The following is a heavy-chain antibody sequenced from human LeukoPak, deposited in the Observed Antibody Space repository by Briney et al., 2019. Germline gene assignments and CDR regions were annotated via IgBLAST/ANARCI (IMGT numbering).Heavy chain of an antibody. CDR3: AKVGKMYCSSTSCPGKWFDP. Sequence: PGGSLRLSCAASGFTFSSYAMSWVRQAPGKGLEWVSAISGSGGSTYYADSVKRRFTISRDNSKNTLYLQMNSLRAEDTAVYYCAKVGKMYCSSTSCPGKWFDPWGQGTLVTVSS. CDR2: ISGSGGST. CDR1: GFTFSSYA. V-gene: IGHV3-23*01. J-gene: IGHJ5*02. D-gene: IGHD2-2*01.